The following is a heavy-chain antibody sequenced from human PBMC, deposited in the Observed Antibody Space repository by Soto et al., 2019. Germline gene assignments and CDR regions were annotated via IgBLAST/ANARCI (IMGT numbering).Heavy chain of an antibody. J-gene: IGHJ5*02. V-gene: IGHV6-1*01. CDR1: GDSVSSNTVA. D-gene: IGHD6-13*01. CDR3: AREKWAAAGGINWFDP. Sequence: QTLSLTCAVSGDSVSSNTVAWNCIRQSPSRVLEWLGRSYYRSKWYNDYAVSVKSRITINPDTSKNQFSLQLNSVTPEDTAVYYCAREKWAAAGGINWFDPWGQGTLVTVSS. CDR2: SYYRSKWYN.